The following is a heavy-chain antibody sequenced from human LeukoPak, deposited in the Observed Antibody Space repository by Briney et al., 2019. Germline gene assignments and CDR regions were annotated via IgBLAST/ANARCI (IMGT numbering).Heavy chain of an antibody. V-gene: IGHV1-69*05. D-gene: IGHD3-16*01. CDR1: GGTFSSYA. J-gene: IGHJ6*03. CDR3: ARGELQLGAYFYYYYMDV. CDR2: IIPIFGTA. Sequence: ASVKVSCKAPGGTFSSYAISWVRQAPGQGLEWMGGIIPIFGTANYAQKFQGRVTITTDESTSTAYMELSSLRSEDTAVYYCARGELQLGAYFYYYYMDVWGKGTTVTVSS.